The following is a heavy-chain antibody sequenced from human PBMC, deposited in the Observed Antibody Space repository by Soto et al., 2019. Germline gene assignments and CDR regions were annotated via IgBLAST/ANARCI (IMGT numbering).Heavy chain of an antibody. J-gene: IGHJ4*02. CDR1: GFPFSNYA. CDR2: LSGSGVST. V-gene: IGHV3-23*01. D-gene: IGHD3-22*01. Sequence: QLLESGGGLVQPGGSLRLSCVASGFPFSNYAMTWVRQAPGKGLEWVSALSGSGVSTYYADSVMGRFTISRDNSKNTMYLQMNSLRAEDTAVYYCAKIESRFFYDSTGYYPFDYWGQGTLVTVSS. CDR3: AKIESRFFYDSTGYYPFDY.